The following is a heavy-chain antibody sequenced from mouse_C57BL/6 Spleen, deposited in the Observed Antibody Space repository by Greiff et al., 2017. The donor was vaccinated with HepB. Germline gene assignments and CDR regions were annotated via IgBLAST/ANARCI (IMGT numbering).Heavy chain of an antibody. V-gene: IGHV1-69*01. J-gene: IGHJ2*01. Sequence: QVQLQQPGAELVMPGASVKLSCKASGYTFTSYWMHWVKQRPGQGLEWIGEIDPSDSYTNYNQKFKGKSTLTVDKSSSTAYMQLSSLTSEDSAVYYCARRRPYSNYDYWGKGTTLTVSS. CDR3: ARRRPYSNYDY. CDR2: IDPSDSYT. D-gene: IGHD2-5*01. CDR1: GYTFTSYW.